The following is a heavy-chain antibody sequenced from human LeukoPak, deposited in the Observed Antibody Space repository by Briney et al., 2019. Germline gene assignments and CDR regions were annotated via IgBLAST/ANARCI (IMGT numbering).Heavy chain of an antibody. V-gene: IGHV4-39*01. Sequence: PSETLSLTCTVSGGSISSDSDYWGWIRQPPGKGLEWIGSIYYSGTTYYNSSLTSRVTMSVDTSKNQFSLKLSSVTAADTAVYYCARAQTYYGSGSYLYWGQGTLVTVSS. D-gene: IGHD3-10*01. CDR1: GGSISSDSDY. CDR2: IYYSGTT. J-gene: IGHJ4*02. CDR3: ARAQTYYGSGSYLY.